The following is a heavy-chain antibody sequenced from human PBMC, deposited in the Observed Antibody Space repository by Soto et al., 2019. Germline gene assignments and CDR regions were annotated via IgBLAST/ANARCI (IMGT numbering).Heavy chain of an antibody. CDR3: AKDISYDISGYTYYYYGMDV. Sequence: PGGSLRLSCAASGFTFDDYTMHWVRQAPGKGLEWVSLISWDGGSTYYADSVKGRFTISRDNSKNSLYLQMNSLRTEDTALYYCAKDISYDISGYTYYYYGMDVWGQGTTVTVSS. V-gene: IGHV3-43*01. J-gene: IGHJ6*02. CDR2: ISWDGGST. CDR1: GFTFDDYT. D-gene: IGHD3-22*01.